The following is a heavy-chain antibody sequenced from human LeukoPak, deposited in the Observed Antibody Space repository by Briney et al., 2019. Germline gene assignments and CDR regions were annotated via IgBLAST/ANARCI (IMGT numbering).Heavy chain of an antibody. CDR3: ARDNYYDSSGHGDY. V-gene: IGHV3-30-3*01. D-gene: IGHD3-22*01. Sequence: GGSLRLSCAASGFTFSSYAMHWVRQAPGKGLEWVAVISYDGSNKYYADSVKGRFTISRDNSKNTLYLQMNSLRAEDTAVYYCARDNYYDSSGHGDYWGQGTLVTVSS. J-gene: IGHJ4*02. CDR2: ISYDGSNK. CDR1: GFTFSSYA.